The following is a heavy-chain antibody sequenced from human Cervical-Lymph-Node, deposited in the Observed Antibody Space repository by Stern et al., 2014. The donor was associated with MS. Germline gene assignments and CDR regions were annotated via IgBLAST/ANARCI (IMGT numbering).Heavy chain of an antibody. CDR2: ISYDGTRK. CDR3: SKQGL. V-gene: IGHV3-30*18. J-gene: IGHJ4*02. Sequence: VHLVESGGDVVQPGGSLRLSCVGTGFNFSNHGIDWVRQAPGKGLAWVAAISYDGTRKFYADSVKGRFIISRDNSNNTVHLQMISLRTGDTAIYYCSKQGLWGQGSLVTVSS. CDR1: GFNFSNHG.